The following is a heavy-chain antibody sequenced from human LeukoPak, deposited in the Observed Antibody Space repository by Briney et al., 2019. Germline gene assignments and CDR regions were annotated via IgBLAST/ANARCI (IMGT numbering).Heavy chain of an antibody. CDR2: IYTSGST. Sequence: PSETLSLTCTVSGGSISSGSYYWSWIRQPAGKGLEWIGRIYTSGSTNYNPSLKSRVTISVDTSKNQFSLKLSSVTAADTAVYYCVGANWGFTRLDYWGQGTLVTVSS. CDR1: GGSISSGSYY. D-gene: IGHD7-27*01. J-gene: IGHJ4*02. V-gene: IGHV4-61*02. CDR3: VGANWGFTRLDY.